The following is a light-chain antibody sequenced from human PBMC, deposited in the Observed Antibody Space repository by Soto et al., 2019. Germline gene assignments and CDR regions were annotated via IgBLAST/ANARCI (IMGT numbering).Light chain of an antibody. J-gene: IGKJ4*01. CDR2: GTS. V-gene: IGKV3-15*01. Sequence: EIVMTQSPATLSVSPGERTTLSCRASQGVSSNLAWYQQKPGQAPRLLIYGTSTRATGIPARFSGSGSGTDFTLTIIILQSEDFAVYYCQQYNNWPTTFGGGTKVDIK. CDR3: QQYNNWPTT. CDR1: QGVSSN.